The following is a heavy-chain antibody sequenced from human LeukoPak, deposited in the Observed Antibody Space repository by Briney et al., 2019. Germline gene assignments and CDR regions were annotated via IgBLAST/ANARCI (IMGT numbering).Heavy chain of an antibody. Sequence: GGSLRLSCAASGFTFDDFAMHWVRQAPGKGLERVSLISGDGGNTYYADSVKGRFTISRDNSKESLYLQMNSLRTEDTAFYYCAKESSYYYASGSLGYWGQGTLVTVSS. D-gene: IGHD3-10*01. J-gene: IGHJ4*02. CDR3: AKESSYYYASGSLGY. CDR2: ISGDGGNT. V-gene: IGHV3-43*02. CDR1: GFTFDDFA.